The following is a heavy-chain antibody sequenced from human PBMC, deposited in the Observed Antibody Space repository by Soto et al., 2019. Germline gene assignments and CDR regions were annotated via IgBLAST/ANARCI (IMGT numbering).Heavy chain of an antibody. CDR1: GYTFTSYG. D-gene: IGHD2-2*01. J-gene: IGHJ6*01. V-gene: IGHV1-18*01. CDR2: ISAYNGNT. Sequence: ASVKVSCKASGYTFTSYGISWVRQAPGQGLEWMGWISAYNGNTNYAQKLQGRVTMTTDTSTSTAYMELRSLRSDDTAVYYCAREYVVVPAYYYYGLGVWGQGTTVTVSS. CDR3: AREYVVVPAYYYYGLGV.